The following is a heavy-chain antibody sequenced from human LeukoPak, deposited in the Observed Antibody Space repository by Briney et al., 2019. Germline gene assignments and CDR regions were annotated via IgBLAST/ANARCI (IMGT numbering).Heavy chain of an antibody. CDR3: ARRGYSSGYYYFDY. Sequence: SETLSLTCTVSGGSINGYHWSWIRQPPGKGLEWFGYIYSSGSTSYNPSLKSRVTISLDTSKNQFSLRLTSVTAADTAVYYCARRGYSSGYYYFDYWGQGTLVTVSS. CDR2: IYSSGST. V-gene: IGHV4-4*08. D-gene: IGHD6-19*01. J-gene: IGHJ4*02. CDR1: GGSINGYH.